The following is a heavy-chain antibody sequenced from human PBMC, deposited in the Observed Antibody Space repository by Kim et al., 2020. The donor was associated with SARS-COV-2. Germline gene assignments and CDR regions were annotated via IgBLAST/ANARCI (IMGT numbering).Heavy chain of an antibody. J-gene: IGHJ4*02. V-gene: IGHV3-66*01. CDR3: ARERVVRGVIPFDY. Sequence: ADSVKGRFTISRDNSKNTLYLQMNSLRAEDTAVYYCARERVVRGVIPFDYWGQGTLVTVSS. D-gene: IGHD3-10*01.